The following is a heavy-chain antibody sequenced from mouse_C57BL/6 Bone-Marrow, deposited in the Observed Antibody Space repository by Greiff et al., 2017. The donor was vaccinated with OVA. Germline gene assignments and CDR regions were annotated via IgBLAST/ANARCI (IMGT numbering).Heavy chain of an antibody. CDR1: GYTFTSYG. D-gene: IGHD4-1*01. CDR2: IYPRSGNT. V-gene: IGHV1-81*01. CDR3: ARGGGLTGRAVDY. Sequence: QVQLQQSGAELARPGASVKLSCKASGYTFTSYGISWVKQRTGQGLEWIGEIYPRSGNTYYNEKFKGKATFTADTSSNTAYMQLSSLTTEDSAIYYCARGGGLTGRAVDYWGQGTTLTVSS. J-gene: IGHJ2*01.